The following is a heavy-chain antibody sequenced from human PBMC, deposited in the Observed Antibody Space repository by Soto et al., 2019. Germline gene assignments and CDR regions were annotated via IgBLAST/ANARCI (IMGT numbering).Heavy chain of an antibody. Sequence: QVQLVESGGGLVKPGGSLRLSCAASGFTFSDYYMSWIRQAPGKGLEWVSYISSSSSTIYYADSVKGRFTISRDNAKNSLYLQMNSLRAEDTAVYYCARIRRHTLQADPYYYYMDVWGKGTTVTVSS. CDR3: ARIRRHTLQADPYYYYMDV. D-gene: IGHD6-13*01. V-gene: IGHV3-11*01. J-gene: IGHJ6*03. CDR1: GFTFSDYY. CDR2: ISSSSSTI.